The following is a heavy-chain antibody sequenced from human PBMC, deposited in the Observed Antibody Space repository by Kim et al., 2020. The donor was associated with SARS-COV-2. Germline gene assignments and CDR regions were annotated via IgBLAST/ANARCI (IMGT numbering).Heavy chain of an antibody. J-gene: IGHJ4*02. CDR3: TTDQATIGGGGDY. Sequence: YAAPVKGRFTSSRDDSKNTLYLQMNSLKTEDTAVYYCTTDQATIGGGGDYWGQGTLVTVSS. D-gene: IGHD5-12*01. V-gene: IGHV3-15*01.